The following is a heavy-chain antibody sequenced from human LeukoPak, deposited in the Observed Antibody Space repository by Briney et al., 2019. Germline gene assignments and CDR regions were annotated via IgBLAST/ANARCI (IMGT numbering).Heavy chain of an antibody. CDR1: GFTFSSYE. J-gene: IGHJ4*02. V-gene: IGHV3-48*03. CDR3: VKPASAVTGFH. D-gene: IGHD4-11*01. Sequence: PGGSLRLSCAASGFTFSSYEMNWVRQAPGKGLEWVSYISSSGSTIYYADSVKGRFSISRDNFKKTVYLQMNSLRADDTAVYYCVKPASAVTGFHWGQGTLVTVSS. CDR2: ISSSGSTI.